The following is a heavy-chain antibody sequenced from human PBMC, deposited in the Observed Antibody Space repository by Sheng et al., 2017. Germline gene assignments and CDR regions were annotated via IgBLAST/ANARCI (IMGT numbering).Heavy chain of an antibody. V-gene: IGHV4-38-2*02. CDR3: ARDGGYCSGGSCYGTPFDY. CDR2: IYHSGST. J-gene: IGHJ4*02. Sequence: QVQLQESGPGLVKPSETLSLTCAVSGYSISSGYYWGWIRQPPGKGLEWIGNIYHSGSTYYNPSLKSRVTISVDTSENQFSLKLSSVTAADTAVYYCARDGGYCSGGSCYGTPFDYWGQGTLVTVSS. D-gene: IGHD2-15*01. CDR1: GYSISSGYY.